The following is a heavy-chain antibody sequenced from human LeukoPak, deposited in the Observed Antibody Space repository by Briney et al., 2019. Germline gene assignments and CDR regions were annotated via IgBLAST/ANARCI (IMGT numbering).Heavy chain of an antibody. J-gene: IGHJ5*02. V-gene: IGHV4-39*07. CDR1: GGSISSSNYY. CDR3: ARTSSAGWFDP. Sequence: SETLSLTCTVSGGSISSSNYYWGWIRQAPDKGLHWIGSISSSGSTNYNPSLKSRVTISVDTSKNQFSLKLSSVTAADTAVYYCARTSSAGWFDPWGQGTLVTVSS. CDR2: ISSSGST.